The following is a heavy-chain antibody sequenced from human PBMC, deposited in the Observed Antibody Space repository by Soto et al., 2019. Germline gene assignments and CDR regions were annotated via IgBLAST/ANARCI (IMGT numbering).Heavy chain of an antibody. J-gene: IGHJ4*02. CDR3: ARFGGLRFLEWSDFDY. CDR2: ISAYNGIT. D-gene: IGHD3-3*01. V-gene: IGHV1-18*01. CDR1: GYTFTSYG. Sequence: ASVKVSCKASGYTFTSYGISWVRQAPGQGLEWMGWISAYNGITNYAQKLQGRVTMTTDTSTSTAYMELRSLRSDDTAVYYCARFGGLRFLEWSDFDYWGQGTLVTVSS.